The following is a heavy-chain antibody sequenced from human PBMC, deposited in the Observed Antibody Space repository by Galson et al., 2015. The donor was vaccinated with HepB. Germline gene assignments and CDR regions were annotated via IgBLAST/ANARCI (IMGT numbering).Heavy chain of an antibody. V-gene: IGHV3-23*01. D-gene: IGHD6-6*01. CDR2: IGGSGSST. J-gene: IGHJ6*02. CDR3: AKAGGAARAPYYYGMDV. CDR1: GFTFSTYG. Sequence: SLRLSCAASGFTFSTYGMSWVRQAPGKGLEWVSAIGGSGSSTYYADSVKGRFTISRDYSKNTLYLQMNSLRAEDTAVYYCAKAGGAARAPYYYGMDVWGQGTTVTVSS.